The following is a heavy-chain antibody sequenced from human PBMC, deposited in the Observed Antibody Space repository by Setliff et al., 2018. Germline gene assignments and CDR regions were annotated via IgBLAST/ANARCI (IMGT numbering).Heavy chain of an antibody. CDR2: IYPGDSDT. CDR1: GYSFTSHW. CDR3: AGDCSAGVCQVDY. J-gene: IGHJ4*02. D-gene: IGHD2-15*01. Sequence: GESLKISCKGFGYSFTSHWIGWVRQMPGKGLEWMGIIYPGDSDTRYSPSFQGQVTISTDKSINTAYLQWSSLRTSDTAIYYCAGDCSAGVCQVDYWGQGTLVTVSS. V-gene: IGHV5-51*01.